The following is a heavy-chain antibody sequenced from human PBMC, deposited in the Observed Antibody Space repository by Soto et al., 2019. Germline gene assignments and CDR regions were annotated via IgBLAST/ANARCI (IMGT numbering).Heavy chain of an antibody. J-gene: IGHJ5*02. CDR3: AKDNSRSYYDFWSGPNWFDP. V-gene: IGHV3-23*01. D-gene: IGHD3-3*01. CDR2: ISGSGGST. Sequence: PGGSLRLSCAASGFTFSSYAMSWVRQAPGKGLEWVSAISGSGGSTYYADSVKGRFTISRDNSKNTLYLQMNSLRAEDTAVYYCAKDNSRSYYDFWSGPNWFDPRGQGTLVTVSS. CDR1: GFTFSSYA.